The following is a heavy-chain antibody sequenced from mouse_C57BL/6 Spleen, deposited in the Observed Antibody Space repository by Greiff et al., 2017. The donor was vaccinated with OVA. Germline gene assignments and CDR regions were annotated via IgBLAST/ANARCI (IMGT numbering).Heavy chain of an antibody. CDR1: GFTFSSYA. J-gene: IGHJ2*01. Sequence: EVKVVESGGGLVKPGGSLKLSCAASGFTFSSYAMSRVRQTPEKRLEWVATISDGGSYTYYPDNVKGRFTISRDNAKNNLYLQMSHLKSEDTAMYYCARDNGGYFDYWGQGTTLTVSS. CDR3: ARDNGGYFDY. V-gene: IGHV5-4*01. CDR2: ISDGGSYT.